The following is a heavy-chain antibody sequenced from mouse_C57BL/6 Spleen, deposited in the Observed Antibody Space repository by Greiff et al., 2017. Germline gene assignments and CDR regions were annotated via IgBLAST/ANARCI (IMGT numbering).Heavy chain of an antibody. J-gene: IGHJ2*01. CDR1: GFTFSDYG. CDR2: ISSGSSTI. CDR3: ARRGNYYGSSFDY. Sequence: EVQLVESGGGLVKPGGSLKLSCAASGFTFSDYGMHWVCQAPEKGLEWVAYISSGSSTIYYADTVKGRFTISRDNAKNTLFLQMTSLRSEDTAMXYCARRGNYYGSSFDYWGQGTTLTVSS. D-gene: IGHD1-1*01. V-gene: IGHV5-17*01.